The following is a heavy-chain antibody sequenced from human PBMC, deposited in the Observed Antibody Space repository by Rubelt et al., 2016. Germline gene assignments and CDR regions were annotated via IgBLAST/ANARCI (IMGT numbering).Heavy chain of an antibody. Sequence: QLQLQESGPGLVKPSETLSLTCTVSGGSISSYYWSWIRQPPGKGLEWIGYIYYSGSTNYNPSLDGGVTIAVDTSENQFARKLSSVTAAETAVYYCATHTLGVGIHSYWYFDLWGRGTLVTVSS. D-gene: IGHD2-21*01. CDR1: GGSISSYY. J-gene: IGHJ2*01. CDR2: IYYSGST. V-gene: IGHV4-59*01. CDR3: ATHTLGVGIHSYWYFDL.